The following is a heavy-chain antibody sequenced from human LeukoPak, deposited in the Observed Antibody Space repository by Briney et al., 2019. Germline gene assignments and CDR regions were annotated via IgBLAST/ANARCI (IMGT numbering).Heavy chain of an antibody. CDR2: IYPGDSDT. V-gene: IGHV5-51*01. D-gene: IGHD1-7*01. J-gene: IGHJ3*02. Sequence: GESLKISCKGSGYSFTSYWIGWVRQMPGKGLEWMGVIYPGDSDTRYSPSFQGQVTISADKSISTAYLQWSSLKASDTAMYYCASPCITGTTQEKDAFDIWGQGTMVTVSS. CDR3: ASPCITGTTQEKDAFDI. CDR1: GYSFTSYW.